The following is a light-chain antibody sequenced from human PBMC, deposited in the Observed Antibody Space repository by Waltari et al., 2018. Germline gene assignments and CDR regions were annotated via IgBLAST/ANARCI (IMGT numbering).Light chain of an antibody. CDR3: QQANSFPIT. J-gene: IGKJ5*01. CDR2: DAT. CDR1: QGIRTR. Sequence: RVTQSPSSVSASLGDRVTHTCRASQGIRTRLSLYQKRPGEAPRLLIHDATSLQSGVPSRFNGGGSGTDFTLTISGLQPEDFATYYCQQANSFPITFGQGTRLDIK. V-gene: IGKV1D-12*01.